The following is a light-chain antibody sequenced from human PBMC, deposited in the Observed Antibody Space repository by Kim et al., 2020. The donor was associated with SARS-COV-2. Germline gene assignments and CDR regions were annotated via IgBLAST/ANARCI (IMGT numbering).Light chain of an antibody. CDR1: QSISSW. Sequence: DIQMTQSPSTLSASVGDRVTITCRASQSISSWLAWYQQKPGKAPKYLIYRASSLETGVPSRFRGSGSGAEFTLTISSLQPDDSATYYCQQYHRYPYTFGQGTKLEIK. V-gene: IGKV1-5*03. CDR3: QQYHRYPYT. CDR2: RAS. J-gene: IGKJ2*01.